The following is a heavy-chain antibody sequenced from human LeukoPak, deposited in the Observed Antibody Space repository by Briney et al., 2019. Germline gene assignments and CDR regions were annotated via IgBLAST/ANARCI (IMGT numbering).Heavy chain of an antibody. V-gene: IGHV1-58*01. J-gene: IGHJ4*02. Sequence: SVEVSCKASGFTFTSSAVQWVRQARGQRLEWIGWIVVGSGNTNYAQKFQERVTITRDMSTSTAYMELSSLRSEDTAVYYCAVRGVIHQDLYFDYWGQGTLVTVSS. D-gene: IGHD3-10*01. CDR2: IVVGSGNT. CDR3: AVRGVIHQDLYFDY. CDR1: GFTFTSSA.